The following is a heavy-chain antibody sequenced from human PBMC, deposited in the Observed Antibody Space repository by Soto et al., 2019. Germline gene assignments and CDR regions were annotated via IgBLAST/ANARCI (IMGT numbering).Heavy chain of an antibody. Sequence: QLQLQESGSGLVKPSQTLSLTCAVSGGSISSGGYSWSWIRQPPGKGLEWIGYIYHSGSTYYNPFLNLRVTISVDRSKNQFSLKLSSVAAADTAVYYCARAGGLGAVDVDYWGQGTLVTVSS. V-gene: IGHV4-30-2*01. CDR1: GGSISSGGYS. D-gene: IGHD6-19*01. CDR2: IYHSGST. CDR3: ARAGGLGAVDVDY. J-gene: IGHJ4*02.